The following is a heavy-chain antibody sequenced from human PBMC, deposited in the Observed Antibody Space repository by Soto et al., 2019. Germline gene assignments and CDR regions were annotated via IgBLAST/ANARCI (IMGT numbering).Heavy chain of an antibody. CDR2: IYYSGST. Sequence: PSETLSLTCTVSGGSISSGGYYWSWIRQHPGKGLEWIGYIYYSGSTYYNPSLKSRVTISVDTSKNQFSLKLSSVTAADTAVYYCASSVEMATMARLFDPWGQGTLVTVSS. D-gene: IGHD5-12*01. CDR1: GGSISSGGYY. CDR3: ASSVEMATMARLFDP. J-gene: IGHJ5*02. V-gene: IGHV4-31*03.